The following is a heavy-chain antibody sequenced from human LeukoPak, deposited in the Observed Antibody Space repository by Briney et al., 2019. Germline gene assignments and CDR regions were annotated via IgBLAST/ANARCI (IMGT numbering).Heavy chain of an antibody. CDR2: IIPIFGTA. J-gene: IGHJ6*03. Sequence: GASVKVSCKASGGTFSSYAISWVRQAPGQGLEWMGGIIPIFGTANYAQKFQGRVTITTDESTSTAYMELSSLRSEDTAVYYCARNIVVVPAAMGLSGGYYYYMDVWGKGTTVTVSS. V-gene: IGHV1-69*05. CDR1: GGTFSSYA. CDR3: ARNIVVVPAAMGLSGGYYYYMDV. D-gene: IGHD2-2*01.